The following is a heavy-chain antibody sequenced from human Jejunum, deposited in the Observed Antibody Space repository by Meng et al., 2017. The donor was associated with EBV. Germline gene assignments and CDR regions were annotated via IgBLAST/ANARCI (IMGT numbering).Heavy chain of an antibody. Sequence: QVLLGPSGAEVKQPGASVRVSCKASGYTFTGYFIHWVRQAPGQGLEWMGRINPNSGGTSYTQKFQGRVTMTRDTSITTAYMELSRLGSDDTAVYYCARDYSDSSRQGYWGQGTLVTVAS. J-gene: IGHJ4*02. CDR1: GYTFTGYF. CDR3: ARDYSDSSRQGY. CDR2: INPNSGGT. V-gene: IGHV1-2*06. D-gene: IGHD3-22*01.